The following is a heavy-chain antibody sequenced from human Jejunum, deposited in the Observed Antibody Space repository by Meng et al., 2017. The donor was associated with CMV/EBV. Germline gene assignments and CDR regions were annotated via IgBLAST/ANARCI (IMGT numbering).Heavy chain of an antibody. CDR2: ITDKEDGEMT. CDR3: TRHPLYCSGGSCYLTGYYFDY. J-gene: IGHJ4*02. Sequence: WVRQAPGKGLEWVGRITDKEDGEMTSYAASVKGRFTISRDDSKSTVYLQMNSLKSEDTAVYYCTRHPLYCSGGSCYLTGYYFDYWGQGTLVTVSS. V-gene: IGHV3-15*01. D-gene: IGHD2-15*01.